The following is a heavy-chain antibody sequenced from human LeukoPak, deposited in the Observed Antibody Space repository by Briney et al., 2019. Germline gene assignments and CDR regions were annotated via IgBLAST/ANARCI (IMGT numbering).Heavy chain of an antibody. CDR1: GASISSNEHF. V-gene: IGHV4-39*01. CDR3: ARHFTSGYYYFDY. Sequence: SETLSLTCSVSGASISSNEHFWAWVRQSPGKGLEWIGSIYYVGSTYYDPSLKSRVTISVDKSKNQLSLEVTSVTAADTAVYFCARHFTSGYYYFDYWGHGALVTVSS. J-gene: IGHJ4*01. D-gene: IGHD3-22*01. CDR2: IYYVGST.